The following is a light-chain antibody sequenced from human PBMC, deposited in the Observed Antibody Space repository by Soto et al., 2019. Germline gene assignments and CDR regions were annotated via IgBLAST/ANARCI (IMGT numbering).Light chain of an antibody. Sequence: DLQMTQSPSTLSSSLGDSVTITCRDSQSISSWLAWYQQKPGKAPKLLIYDASSLESGVPSRFSGSGSGTEFTLNISSLQHDDFATYYCQQYNSYWTFGQGTKVDIK. V-gene: IGKV1-5*01. CDR2: DAS. CDR1: QSISSW. CDR3: QQYNSYWT. J-gene: IGKJ1*01.